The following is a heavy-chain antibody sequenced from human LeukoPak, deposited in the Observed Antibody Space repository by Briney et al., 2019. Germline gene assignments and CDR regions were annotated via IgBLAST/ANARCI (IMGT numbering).Heavy chain of an antibody. Sequence: SETLSLTCSVSGGSISSYYWSWIRQPPGKGLEWIGYISNSGDTNYNPSLKSRATISLGTSKNQFSLKVSSVNAADTAVYYCARDIVGATDYYYYMDVWGKGTTVTVSS. V-gene: IGHV4-59*01. J-gene: IGHJ6*03. CDR1: GGSISSYY. CDR3: ARDIVGATDYYYYMDV. CDR2: ISNSGDT. D-gene: IGHD1-26*01.